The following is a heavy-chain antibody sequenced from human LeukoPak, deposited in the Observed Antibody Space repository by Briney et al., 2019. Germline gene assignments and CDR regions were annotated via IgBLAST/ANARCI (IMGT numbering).Heavy chain of an antibody. Sequence: GGSLRLSCAASGFTLSSSWMMSWVRQAPGKGLEWVANIKQDGSEKFYVGSVKGRFTISRDNAKNSLHLQMNSLRDEDTAMYYCARPLRNGWFDLWGQGTLATVSS. D-gene: IGHD2-8*01. CDR3: ARPLRNGWFDL. CDR1: GFTLSSSW. V-gene: IGHV3-7*01. J-gene: IGHJ5*02. CDR2: IKQDGSEK.